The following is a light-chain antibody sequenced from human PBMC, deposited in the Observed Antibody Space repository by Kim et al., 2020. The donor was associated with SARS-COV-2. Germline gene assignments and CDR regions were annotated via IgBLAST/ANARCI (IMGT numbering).Light chain of an antibody. V-gene: IGLV1-40*01. CDR3: QSYDSSLSGSVV. CDR2: GNS. Sequence: QSVLTQPPSVSGAPGQRVTISCTGSSSNIGTGYDVYWYQQLPGTAPKLLIYGNSNRPSGVPDRFSGSKSGTSASLAITGLQAEDDADYYCQSYDSSLSGSVVFGGGTQLTVL. J-gene: IGLJ2*01. CDR1: SSNIGTGYD.